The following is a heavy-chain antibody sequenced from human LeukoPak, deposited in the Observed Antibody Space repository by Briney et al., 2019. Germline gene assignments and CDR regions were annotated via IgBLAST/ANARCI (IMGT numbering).Heavy chain of an antibody. CDR2: MNPNSGNT. CDR1: GYTFTSYD. V-gene: IGHV1-8*01. CDR3: ARGLYCSGGSCRNWFDP. J-gene: IGHJ5*02. D-gene: IGHD2-15*01. Sequence: ASVKVSCKASGYTFTSYDINWVRQATGQGLEWMGWMNPNSGNTGYAQKFQGRVTMTRNTSISTAYMELSSLRSEDTAVYYCARGLYCSGGSCRNWFDPWGQGTLVTVSS.